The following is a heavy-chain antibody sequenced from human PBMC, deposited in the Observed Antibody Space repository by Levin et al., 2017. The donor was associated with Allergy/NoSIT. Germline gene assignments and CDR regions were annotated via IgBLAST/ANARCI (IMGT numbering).Heavy chain of an antibody. D-gene: IGHD1-26*01. J-gene: IGHJ4*02. Sequence: SETLSLTCTVSGASIRSYYWSWIRQPPGEGLEWIGYIYYTGSTKYNPSLKSRVTISVDTSKNQFSLKVSSVTAADTAVYYCARDLGPSGSYHYYFDYWGQGNLVTVSS. CDR3: ARDLGPSGSYHYYFDY. CDR2: IYYTGST. CDR1: GASIRSYY. V-gene: IGHV4-59*01.